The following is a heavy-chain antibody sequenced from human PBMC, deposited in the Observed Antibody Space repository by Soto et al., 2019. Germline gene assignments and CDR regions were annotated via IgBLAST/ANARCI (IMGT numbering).Heavy chain of an antibody. V-gene: IGHV1-18*01. D-gene: IGHD1-26*01. Sequence: ASVKVSCKASGGTFSSYTISWVRQAPGQGLEWMGWSNAYNANTNYTQKLQGRVTMTTDTSTNTAYLELRSLTSDDTSVYYCARDWEYTIVGGIPPSSYWGPGTLVTVSS. CDR2: SNAYNANT. CDR1: GGTFSSYT. CDR3: ARDWEYTIVGGIPPSSY. J-gene: IGHJ4*02.